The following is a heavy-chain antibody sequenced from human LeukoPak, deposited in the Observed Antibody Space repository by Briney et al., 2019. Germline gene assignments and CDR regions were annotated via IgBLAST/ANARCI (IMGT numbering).Heavy chain of an antibody. J-gene: IGHJ4*02. Sequence: GESLKISCKGSGYTFTGYYMHWVRPAPGQGLEWMGWINPNSGGTNYAQKFQGRVTMTRDTSISTAYMELSRLRSDDTAVYYCARDPSGSYPYYYFDYWGQGTLVTVSS. V-gene: IGHV1-2*02. CDR3: ARDPSGSYPYYYFDY. D-gene: IGHD1-26*01. CDR2: INPNSGGT. CDR1: GYTFTGYY.